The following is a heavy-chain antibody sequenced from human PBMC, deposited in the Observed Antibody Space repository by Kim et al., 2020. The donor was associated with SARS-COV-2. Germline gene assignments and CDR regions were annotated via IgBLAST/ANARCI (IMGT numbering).Heavy chain of an antibody. V-gene: IGHV7-4-1*02. CDR3: ARSLPIPPPIAVAPLDY. CDR2: INTNTGNP. D-gene: IGHD6-19*01. J-gene: IGHJ4*02. Sequence: ASVKVSCKASGYTFTSYAMNWVRQAPGQGLEWMGWINTNTGNPTYAQGFTGRFVFSLDTSVSTAYLQISSLKAEDTAVYYCARSLPIPPPIAVAPLDYWGQGTLVTVSS. CDR1: GYTFTSYA.